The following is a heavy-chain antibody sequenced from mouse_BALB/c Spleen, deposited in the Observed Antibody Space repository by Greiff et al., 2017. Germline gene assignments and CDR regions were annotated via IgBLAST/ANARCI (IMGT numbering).Heavy chain of an antibody. J-gene: IGHJ1*01. V-gene: IGHV3-2*02. CDR1: GYSITSDYA. CDR2: ISYSGST. Sequence: EVQRVESGPGLVKPSQSLSLTCTVTGYSITSDYAWNWIRQFPGNKLEWMGYISYSGSTSYNPSLKSRISITRDTSKNQFFLQLNSVTTEDTATYYCARATYYGNYVYFDVWGAGTTVTVSS. CDR3: ARATYYGNYVYFDV. D-gene: IGHD2-10*01.